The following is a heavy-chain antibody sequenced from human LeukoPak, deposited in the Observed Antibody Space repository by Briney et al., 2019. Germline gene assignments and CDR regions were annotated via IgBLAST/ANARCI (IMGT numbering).Heavy chain of an antibody. Sequence: GGSLRLSCAASGFTFSSHSMSWVRQAPGKGLEWVSFISSSRSYIYYPDSVKGRFTISRDNAKNSLYLQMNSLRAEDTAVYYCARDGYSYGLPHFDYWGQGTLVTVSS. CDR2: ISSSRSYI. CDR1: GFTFSSHS. CDR3: ARDGYSYGLPHFDY. J-gene: IGHJ4*02. D-gene: IGHD5-18*01. V-gene: IGHV3-21*01.